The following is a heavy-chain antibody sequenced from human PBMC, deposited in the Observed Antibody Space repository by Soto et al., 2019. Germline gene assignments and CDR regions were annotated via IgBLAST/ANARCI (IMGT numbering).Heavy chain of an antibody. CDR2: INPSGGST. CDR1: GYTFTSYY. Sequence: GASVKVSCKASGYTFTSYYMHWVRQAPGQGLEWMGIINPSGGSTSYAQKFQGRVTMTRDTSTSTVYMELSSLRSEDTAVYYCARRGGSSPTYYYYGMDVWGQGTTVTVSS. D-gene: IGHD1-26*01. J-gene: IGHJ6*02. CDR3: ARRGGSSPTYYYYGMDV. V-gene: IGHV1-46*03.